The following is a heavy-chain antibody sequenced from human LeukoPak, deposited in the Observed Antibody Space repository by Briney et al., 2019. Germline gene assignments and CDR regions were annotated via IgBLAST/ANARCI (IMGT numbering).Heavy chain of an antibody. D-gene: IGHD4-17*01. CDR1: GFTFSSYS. Sequence: GGSLRLSCAASGFTFSSYSMMWVRQAPGKGLEWVSYISSGSSSIYYADSLKGRFTISRDNAKNSLYLQMNSLRAEDTAVYYCATTGSARAAFDIWGQGTMVTVSS. J-gene: IGHJ3*02. CDR2: ISSGSSSI. CDR3: ATTGSARAAFDI. V-gene: IGHV3-48*01.